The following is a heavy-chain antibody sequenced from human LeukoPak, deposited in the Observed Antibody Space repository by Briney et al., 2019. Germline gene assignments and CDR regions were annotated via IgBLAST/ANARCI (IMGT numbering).Heavy chain of an antibody. V-gene: IGHV3-30*04. D-gene: IGHD3-3*01. J-gene: IGHJ4*02. CDR2: ISYDGSNK. CDR1: GFTFSSYA. CDR3: ARGSERFLEWSPFDY. Sequence: PGMSLRLSCAASGFTFSSYAMHWVRQASGKGLEGVAFISYDGSNKHYADSVKGRFTISRDNSKNTLHLQMHSLRAEDTAVYYCARGSERFLEWSPFDYWGQGTLVTVSS.